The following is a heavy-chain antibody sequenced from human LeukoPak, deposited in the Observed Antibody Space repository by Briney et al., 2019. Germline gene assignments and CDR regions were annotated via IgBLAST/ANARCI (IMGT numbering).Heavy chain of an antibody. CDR1: GFTFSSYA. Sequence: GRSLRLSCAASGFTFSSYAMHWVRQAPGKGLEWVAVISYDGSNKYYADSVKGRFTISRDYSKNTLYLQMNSLRAEDTAVYYCARGNLRGYYYGSGSYNDAFDIWGQGTMVTVSS. J-gene: IGHJ3*02. V-gene: IGHV3-30-3*01. CDR2: ISYDGSNK. D-gene: IGHD3-10*01. CDR3: ARGNLRGYYYGSGSYNDAFDI.